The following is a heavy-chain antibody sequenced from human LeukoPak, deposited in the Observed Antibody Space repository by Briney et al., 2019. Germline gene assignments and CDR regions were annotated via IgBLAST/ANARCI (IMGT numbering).Heavy chain of an antibody. CDR2: ISAYNDNT. CDR1: GYTFTSYG. V-gene: IGHV1-18*01. CDR3: ARDLSNPLNQKYGSNYYYYYMDV. Sequence: ASVKVSCKASGYTFTSYGISWVRQAPGQGLEWMGRISAYNDNTNYAQKLQGRVTMTTDTSTSTAYMELRSLRSDDTAVYYCARDLSNPLNQKYGSNYYYYYMDVWGKGTTVTVSS. D-gene: IGHD1-14*01. J-gene: IGHJ6*03.